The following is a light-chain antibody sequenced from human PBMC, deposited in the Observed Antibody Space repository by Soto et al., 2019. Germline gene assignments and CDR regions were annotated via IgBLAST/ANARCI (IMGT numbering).Light chain of an antibody. V-gene: IGKV3-15*01. J-gene: IGKJ2*01. Sequence: EIVLTQSPAILSVSPGERATLSCRASQSISRSLAWYQQKPGQAPRLLISDASTRATGIPARFSGSGSVTEFTLTISSLQSEDFALYYCHQYNSWPPGTFGQGTKVEMK. CDR1: QSISRS. CDR3: HQYNSWPPGT. CDR2: DAS.